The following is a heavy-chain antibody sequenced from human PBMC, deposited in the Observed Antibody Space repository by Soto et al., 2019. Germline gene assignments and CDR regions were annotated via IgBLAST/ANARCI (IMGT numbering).Heavy chain of an antibody. CDR1: GGSISSYY. D-gene: IGHD6-13*01. CDR3: ARVGDIAAAGYYFDY. Sequence: SETLSLTCTVSGGSISSYYWSWIRQPPGKGLEWIGYIYYSGSTNYNPSLKSRVTISVDTSKNQFSLKLSSVTAADTAVYYCARVGDIAAAGYYFDYWGQGTLVTVSS. J-gene: IGHJ4*02. CDR2: IYYSGST. V-gene: IGHV4-59*01.